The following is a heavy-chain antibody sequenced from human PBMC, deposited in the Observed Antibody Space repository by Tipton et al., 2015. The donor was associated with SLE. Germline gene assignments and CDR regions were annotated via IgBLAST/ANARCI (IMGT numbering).Heavy chain of an antibody. V-gene: IGHV4-30-2*01. J-gene: IGHJ4*02. CDR3: VGGSGSYPY. CDR1: GGSISSGGYS. D-gene: IGHD3-10*01. Sequence: TLSLTCAVSGGSISSGGYSWSWIRQPPGKGLEWIGYIYHSGSTYYNPSLKSRVTISVDRSKNQFSLKLNSVTAADTAVYYCVGGSGSYPYWGQGTLVTVSS. CDR2: IYHSGST.